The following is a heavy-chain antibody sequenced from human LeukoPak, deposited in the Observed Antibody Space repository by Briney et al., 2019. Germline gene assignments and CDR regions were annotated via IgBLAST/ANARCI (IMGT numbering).Heavy chain of an antibody. CDR2: ISSSSSYI. CDR1: GFTSSSYS. V-gene: IGHV3-21*01. CDR3: ARDWGYYYYYGMDV. D-gene: IGHD3-16*01. Sequence: PGGSLRLSCAASGFTSSSYSMNWVRQASGKGLEWVSSISSSSSYIYYADSVKGRFTISRDNAKNSLYLQMNSLRAEDTAVYYCARDWGYYYYYGMDVWGQGTTVTVSS. J-gene: IGHJ6*02.